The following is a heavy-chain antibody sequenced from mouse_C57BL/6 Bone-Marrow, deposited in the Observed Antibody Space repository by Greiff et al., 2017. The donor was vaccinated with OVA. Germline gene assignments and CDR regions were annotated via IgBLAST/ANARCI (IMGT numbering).Heavy chain of an antibody. V-gene: IGHV3-6*01. CDR1: GYSITSGYY. J-gene: IGHJ2*01. CDR2: ISYDGSN. Sequence: EVKVEESGPGLVKPSQSLSLTCSVTGYSITSGYYWNWIRQFPGNKLEWMGYISYDGSNNYNPSLKNRISITRDTSKNQFFLKLNSVTTEDTATYYCARDSSGYPGYFDYWGQGTTLTVSS. CDR3: ARDSSGYPGYFDY. D-gene: IGHD3-2*02.